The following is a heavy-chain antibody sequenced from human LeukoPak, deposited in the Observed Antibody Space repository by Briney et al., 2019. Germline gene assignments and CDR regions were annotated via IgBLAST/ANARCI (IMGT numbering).Heavy chain of an antibody. D-gene: IGHD6-6*01. J-gene: IGHJ4*02. CDR1: GFTFSDYG. Sequence: GGSLRLSCAASGFTFSDYGMHWVRQAPGQGLEWVTFISYEGSYKYYGDSVKGRFTISRDSSKNTLYLQMNSPRPDDTAVYYCAKDVSSSIHYWGQGTLVTVSS. CDR2: ISYEGSYK. CDR3: AKDVSSSIHY. V-gene: IGHV3-30*18.